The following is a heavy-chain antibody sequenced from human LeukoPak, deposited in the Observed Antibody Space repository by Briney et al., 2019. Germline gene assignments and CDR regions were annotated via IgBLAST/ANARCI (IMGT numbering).Heavy chain of an antibody. CDR1: GFTFSSYG. Sequence: PGGSLRLSCAASGFTFSSYGMHWVRQAPGKGLEWVPFIRYDGSNKYYADSVKGRFTISRDNSKNTLYLQMNSLRAEDTAVYYCAKLGDKIVVVPAAPHDYWGQGTLVTVSS. CDR3: AKLGDKIVVVPAAPHDY. CDR2: IRYDGSNK. J-gene: IGHJ4*02. V-gene: IGHV3-30*02. D-gene: IGHD2-2*01.